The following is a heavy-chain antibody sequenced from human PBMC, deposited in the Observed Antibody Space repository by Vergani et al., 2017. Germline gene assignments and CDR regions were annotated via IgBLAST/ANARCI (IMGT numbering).Heavy chain of an antibody. V-gene: IGHV4-38-2*01. CDR3: ARPGSSSWYQVSWYFDL. J-gene: IGHJ2*01. D-gene: IGHD6-13*01. Sequence: QVQLQESGPGLVKPSETLSLICAVSGNSISSGYYWGWIRQPPGKGLEWIGSIYHSGSTYYNPSLKSRVTISVDTAKNQFSLKLSSVTAADTAVYYCARPGSSSWYQVSWYFDLWGRGTLVTVSS. CDR1: GNSISSGYY. CDR2: IYHSGST.